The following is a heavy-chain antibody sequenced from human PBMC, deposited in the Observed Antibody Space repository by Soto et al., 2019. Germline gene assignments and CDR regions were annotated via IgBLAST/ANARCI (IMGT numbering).Heavy chain of an antibody. V-gene: IGHV4-34*01. CDR2: INHSGST. CDR3: ARGRYNWNY. Sequence: SETLSLTCAVYGGSFSGYYWSWIRQPPGKGLEWIGEINHSGSTNYNPSLKSRVTISVDTSKNQFSLKLSSVTAADTAVYYCARGRYNWNYWGQGTLVTVSS. CDR1: GGSFSGYY. J-gene: IGHJ4*02. D-gene: IGHD1-20*01.